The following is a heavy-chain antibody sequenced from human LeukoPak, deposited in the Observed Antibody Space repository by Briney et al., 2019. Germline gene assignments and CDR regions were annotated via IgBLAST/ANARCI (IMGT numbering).Heavy chain of an antibody. CDR1: GFTFSSYG. J-gene: IGHJ4*02. Sequence: GSLRLSCAASGFTFSSYGMHWVRQAPGKGLEWVAVISYDGSNKYYADSVKGRFTISRDNSKNTLYLQMNSLRAEDTAVYYCAKDRGYNYKSGWDYWGQGTLVTVSS. CDR3: AKDRGYNYKSGWDY. V-gene: IGHV3-30*18. CDR2: ISYDGSNK. D-gene: IGHD5-24*01.